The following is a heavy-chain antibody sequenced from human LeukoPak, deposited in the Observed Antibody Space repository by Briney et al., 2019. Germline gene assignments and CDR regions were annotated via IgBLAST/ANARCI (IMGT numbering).Heavy chain of an antibody. CDR3: ATLYYYGSGRKGTDY. V-gene: IGHV3-23*05. CDR1: GFTFSAYA. J-gene: IGHJ4*02. CDR2: IGSDNKP. D-gene: IGHD3-10*01. Sequence: GGPLRLSCEASGFTFSAYAMTWVRQAPGKGLEWVSSIGSDNKPHYSDSVKGRFTISRDNSKNTLYLQMNSLRAEDTAVYYCATLYYYGSGRKGTDYWGQGTLVTVSS.